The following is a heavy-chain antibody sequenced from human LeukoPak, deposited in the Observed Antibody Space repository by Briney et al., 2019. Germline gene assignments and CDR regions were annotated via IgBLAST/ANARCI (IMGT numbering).Heavy chain of an antibody. V-gene: IGHV4-39*01. D-gene: IGHD2-21*02. CDR3: VRVIVVVTHMDV. J-gene: IGHJ6*03. CDR2: IYYSGST. Sequence: PSETLSLTCTVSGGSISSSSYYWGWIRQPPGKGLEWIGSIYYSGSTYYNPSLKSRVTISVDTSKNQFSLKLSSVTAADTAVYYCVRVIVVVTHMDVWGKGTTVTISS. CDR1: GGSISSSSYY.